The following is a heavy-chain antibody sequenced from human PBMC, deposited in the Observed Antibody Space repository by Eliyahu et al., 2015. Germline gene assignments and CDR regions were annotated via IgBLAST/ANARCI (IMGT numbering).Heavy chain of an antibody. D-gene: IGHD7-27*01. CDR2: INPTSGGT. CDR3: TRSLTGRSAFDV. CDR1: GYAFTDYY. V-gene: IGHV1-2*02. J-gene: IGHJ3*01. Sequence: QVQLVQSGAEXRKPGAXVKVSCKASGYAFTDYYXHWVRQAPGQGLQWMGWINPTSGGTTSAETFQGRVTLTTDPSINTAYMELARLRSDDTAVYYCTRSLTGRSAFDVGGQGTLVTVSS.